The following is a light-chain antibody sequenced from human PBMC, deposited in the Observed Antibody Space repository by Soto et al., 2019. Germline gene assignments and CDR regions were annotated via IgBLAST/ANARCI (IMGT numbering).Light chain of an antibody. Sequence: EIVMTQSPATLSVSPGERATLSCRASQSVSNNLAWYQQKPGQAPRLRIYGASTRATGIPARFSGSGSGTEFTLTISSLQSEDFAVYFCQQYNNWPPMYTFGQGTKLEIK. J-gene: IGKJ2*01. CDR1: QSVSNN. CDR3: QQYNNWPPMYT. V-gene: IGKV3-15*01. CDR2: GAS.